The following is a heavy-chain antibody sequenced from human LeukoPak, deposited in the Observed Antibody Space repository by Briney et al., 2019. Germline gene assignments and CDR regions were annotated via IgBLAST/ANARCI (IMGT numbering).Heavy chain of an antibody. J-gene: IGHJ3*02. V-gene: IGHV3-7*01. D-gene: IGHD4-11*01. CDR1: GFTFSSYW. CDR2: IKQDGSEK. Sequence: PGGSLRLSCAASGFTFSSYWMTWVRQAPGKGLEWVANIKQDGSEKYYVDSVKGRFTISRDNSKNTLYLQMNSLRAEDTAVYYCAREVTANAFDIWGQGTMVTVSS. CDR3: AREVTANAFDI.